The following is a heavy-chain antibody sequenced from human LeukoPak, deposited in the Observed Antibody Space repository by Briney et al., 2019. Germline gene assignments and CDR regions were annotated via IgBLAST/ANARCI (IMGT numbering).Heavy chain of an antibody. Sequence: PGGSLRLSCAASGFPFSSYWMTWVRQAPGKGLEWVANIKQDESQKYYMDSVKGRFTISRDNAKRSLYLQMNSLRAEDTAMYYCARVGPPAASDYWGQGTLVTVSS. V-gene: IGHV3-7*01. D-gene: IGHD2-2*01. CDR1: GFPFSSYW. CDR3: ARVGPPAASDY. CDR2: IKQDESQK. J-gene: IGHJ4*02.